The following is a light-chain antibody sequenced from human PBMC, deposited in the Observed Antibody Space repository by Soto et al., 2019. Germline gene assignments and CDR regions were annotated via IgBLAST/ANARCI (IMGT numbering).Light chain of an antibody. CDR2: DVS. CDR1: SSDVGGYNY. J-gene: IGLJ1*01. CDR3: SSYTSSNTYV. V-gene: IGLV2-14*01. Sequence: QSVLTQPASVSGSPGQSITISRTGTSSDVGGYNYVSWYQQHPGKAPKLMIYDVSNRPSGVSNRFSGSKSGNTASLTISGLQADDEADYYCSSYTSSNTYVFGTGTKVTVL.